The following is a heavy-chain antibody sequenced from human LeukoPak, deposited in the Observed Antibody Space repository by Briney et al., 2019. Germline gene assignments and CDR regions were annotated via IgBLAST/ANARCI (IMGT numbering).Heavy chain of an antibody. CDR3: GKDGPSDWYGGNSDAHSYSFVW. CDR1: GFTFSSYG. V-gene: IGHV3-30*02. CDR2: IRYDGSNK. D-gene: IGHD4-23*01. J-gene: IGHJ4*02. Sequence: GGSLRLSCAASGFTFSSYGMHWVRQAPGKGLEWVAFIRYDGSNKYYADSVKGRFTISRDNSKNTLYLQMNSLRAEDTAVHCRGKDGPSDWYGGNSDAHSYSFVWWAGGPLVTVSS.